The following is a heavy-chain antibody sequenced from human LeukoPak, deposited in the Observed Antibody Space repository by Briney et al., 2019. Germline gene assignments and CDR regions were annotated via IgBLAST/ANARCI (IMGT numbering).Heavy chain of an antibody. CDR2: IYYSGST. CDR3: ARTIAARRDYFDS. D-gene: IGHD6-6*01. V-gene: IGHV4-39*01. Sequence: PSETLSLTCTVSGGSISCSSYYWGWIRQPPGKGLEWIGTIYYSGSTYYTPSLKSRLTISVDTSKNQFSLKLSSVTAADTAVYYCARTIAARRDYFDSWGQGTLVTVSS. J-gene: IGHJ4*02. CDR1: GGSISCSSYY.